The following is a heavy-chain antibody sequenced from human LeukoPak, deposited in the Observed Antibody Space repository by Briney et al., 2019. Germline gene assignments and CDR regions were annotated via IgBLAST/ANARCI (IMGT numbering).Heavy chain of an antibody. J-gene: IGHJ3*02. CDR3: ARDRVYDSSGYDAFDI. CDR1: GGSISSYY. D-gene: IGHD3-22*01. Sequence: SETLSLTCTVSGGSISSYYWSWIRQPPGKGLEWIGYIYYSGSTNYNPSLKSRVTISVDTSKNQFSLKLSSVTAADTAVYCCARDRVYDSSGYDAFDIWGQGTMVTVSS. CDR2: IYYSGST. V-gene: IGHV4-59*01.